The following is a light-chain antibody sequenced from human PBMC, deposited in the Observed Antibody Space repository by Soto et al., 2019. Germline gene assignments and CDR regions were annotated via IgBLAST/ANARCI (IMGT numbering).Light chain of an antibody. CDR1: QRISNSY. Sequence: ENVLTQSPGTPSLFPGGRATLSFRASQRISNSYLAWYQQAPGQAPRLLIFGASIRDTGIPDRFSGSGSGTDFTLTISRLEPEDFAVYHCQQYGSSPTTFGQGTKVDIK. J-gene: IGKJ1*01. V-gene: IGKV3-20*01. CDR2: GAS. CDR3: QQYGSSPTT.